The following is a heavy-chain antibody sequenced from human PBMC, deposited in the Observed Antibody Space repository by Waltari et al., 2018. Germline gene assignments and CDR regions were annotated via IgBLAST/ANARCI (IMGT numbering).Heavy chain of an antibody. CDR3: ARDLPSFPRPFDY. V-gene: IGHV4-39*07. Sequence: QLQLQESGPGLVKPSETLSLTCTVSGGSISSSSYYWGWIRQPPGKGLEWIGSIYYSGCTYYNPSLKRRVTISVDTSKNQFSLKLSSSTAADTAVDYCARDLPSFPRPFDYWGQGTLVTVSS. CDR2: IYYSGCT. CDR1: GGSISSSSYY. J-gene: IGHJ4*02. D-gene: IGHD2-21*01.